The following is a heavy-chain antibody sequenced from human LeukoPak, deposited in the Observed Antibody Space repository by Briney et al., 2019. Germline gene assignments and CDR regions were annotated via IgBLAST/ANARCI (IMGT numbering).Heavy chain of an antibody. Sequence: SVKVSCKASGGTFSSYAISWVRQAPGQGLEWMGGIILIFGTANYAQKFQGRVTITADKSTSTAYMELSSLRSEDTAVYYCARGESSGWTPLDYFDYWGQGTLVTVSS. CDR3: ARGESSGWTPLDYFDY. D-gene: IGHD6-19*01. J-gene: IGHJ4*02. CDR2: IILIFGTA. V-gene: IGHV1-69*06. CDR1: GGTFSSYA.